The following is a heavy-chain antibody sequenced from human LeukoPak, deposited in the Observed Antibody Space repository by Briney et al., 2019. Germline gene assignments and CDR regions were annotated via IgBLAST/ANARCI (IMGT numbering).Heavy chain of an antibody. CDR3: AREGVDIVTYDY. V-gene: IGHV3-7*03. CDR2: IKQDGSEN. CDR1: GFTFSSYW. D-gene: IGHD5-12*01. J-gene: IGHJ4*02. Sequence: GGSLRLSCAASGFTFSSYWMSWVRQAPGRGLEWVANIKQDGSENYCVDSVKGRFTISRDNAKNSLYLQMSSLRAEDTAVYYCAREGVDIVTYDYWGRGTLVTVSS.